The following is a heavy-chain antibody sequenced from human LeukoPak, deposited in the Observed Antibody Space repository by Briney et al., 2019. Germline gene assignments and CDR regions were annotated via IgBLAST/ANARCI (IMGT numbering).Heavy chain of an antibody. Sequence: SETLSLTCTVSGGPVSSGTYYWSWIRQPPGKGLEWIGNIYYSGSTNYNPSLKSRVTISVDTSKNQFSLKLSSVTAADTAVYYCARWYYYDSTYAFDTWGQGTMVTASS. CDR1: GGPVSSGTYY. CDR2: IYYSGST. J-gene: IGHJ3*02. D-gene: IGHD3-22*01. V-gene: IGHV4-61*01. CDR3: ARWYYYDSTYAFDT.